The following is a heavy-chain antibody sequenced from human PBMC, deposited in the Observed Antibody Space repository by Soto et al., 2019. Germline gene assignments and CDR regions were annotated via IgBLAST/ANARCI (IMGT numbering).Heavy chain of an antibody. D-gene: IGHD3-22*01. J-gene: IGHJ4*02. CDR2: IHHSGST. CDR1: GGSISTTNW. CDR3: ARGPTLRRRHSGYYFLFDY. V-gene: IGHV4-4*02. Sequence: PSETLSLTCAVSGGSISTTNWWSWVRQSPGKGLEWIGEIHHSGSTNYNPSLKSRVTISVDKSKKQFSLSLTSLAAADTAVYYCARGPTLRRRHSGYYFLFDYWGQGTLVTVSS.